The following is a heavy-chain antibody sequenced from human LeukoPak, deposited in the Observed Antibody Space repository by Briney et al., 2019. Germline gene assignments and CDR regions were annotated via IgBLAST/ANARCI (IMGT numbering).Heavy chain of an antibody. V-gene: IGHV3-7*03. CDR1: GFTFTNYW. D-gene: IGHD1-26*01. Sequence: GGSLRLSCAASGFTFTNYWMSWVRQAPGKGLEWVASMKPDGSERYYVDSVKGRFTVSRDNAKNSLYFQMNSLRAEDTAVYYCARERIVGAASTRYYGMDVWGQGTTVTVSS. CDR2: MKPDGSER. J-gene: IGHJ6*02. CDR3: ARERIVGAASTRYYGMDV.